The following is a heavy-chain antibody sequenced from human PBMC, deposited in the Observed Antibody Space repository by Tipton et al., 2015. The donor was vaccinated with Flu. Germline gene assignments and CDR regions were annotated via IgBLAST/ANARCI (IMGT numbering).Heavy chain of an antibody. CDR1: GFTFSSYA. V-gene: IGHV3-64*01. CDR2: ISSNGGST. Sequence: AASGFTFSSYAMHWVRQAPGKGLEYVSAISSNGGSTYYANSVKGRFTISRDNSKNTLYLQMGSLRAEDMAVYYCARGGYSSSSGYYYYYGMDVWGQGTTVTVSS. D-gene: IGHD6-6*01. J-gene: IGHJ6*02. CDR3: ARGGYSSSSGYYYYYGMDV.